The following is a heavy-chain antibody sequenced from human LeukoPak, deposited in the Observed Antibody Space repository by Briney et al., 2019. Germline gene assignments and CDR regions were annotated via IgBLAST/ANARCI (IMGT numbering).Heavy chain of an antibody. CDR3: AREAGAARPGSNYYYGMDV. V-gene: IGHV4-39*02. D-gene: IGHD6-6*01. J-gene: IGHJ6*02. CDR1: GGSISSSSYY. CDR2: IYYSGST. Sequence: PSETLSLTCTVSGGSISSSSYYWGWIRQPPGKGLEWIGSIYYSGSTYYNPSLKSRVTISVDTSKNQFSLKLSSVTAADTAVYYCAREAGAARPGSNYYYGMDVWGQGTTVTVSS.